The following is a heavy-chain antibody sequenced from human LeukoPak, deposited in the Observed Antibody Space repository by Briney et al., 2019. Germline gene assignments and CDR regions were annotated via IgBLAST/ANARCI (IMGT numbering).Heavy chain of an antibody. CDR2: IYSGGST. D-gene: IGHD3-22*01. Sequence: GGSLRLSCAASGFTVSSNYMSWVRQAPGKGLEWVSVIYSGGSTYYADSAKGRFTISRDNSKNTLYLQMNSLRAEDTAVYYCARARYYYDSSGYYFDYWGQGTLVTVSS. CDR1: GFTVSSNY. CDR3: ARARYYYDSSGYYFDY. J-gene: IGHJ4*02. V-gene: IGHV3-53*01.